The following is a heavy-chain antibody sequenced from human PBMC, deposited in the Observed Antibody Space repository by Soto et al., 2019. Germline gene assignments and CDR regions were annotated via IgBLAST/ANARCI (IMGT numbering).Heavy chain of an antibody. CDR1: GFTFSGYW. D-gene: IGHD6-13*01. CDR2: INGDGTTT. CDR3: VRSREGYKLVADY. J-gene: IGHJ4*02. V-gene: IGHV3-74*01. Sequence: EAQLVESGGGLVQPGGSLRLSCAASGFTFSGYWMHWVRQAPVRGLVWVSRINGDGTTTHYADSVKGRFTISRDNAKNKLYLQMNSLRAEDTAVYSCVRSREGYKLVADYWGQGTLVTVSS.